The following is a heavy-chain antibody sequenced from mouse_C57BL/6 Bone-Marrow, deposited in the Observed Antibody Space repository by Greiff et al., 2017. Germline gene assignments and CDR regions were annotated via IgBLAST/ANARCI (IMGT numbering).Heavy chain of an antibody. J-gene: IGHJ4*01. Sequence: QVQLQQSGAELVKPGASVKLSCKASGYTFTNYWMHWVKQRPGQGLEWIGMMHPNGGSPDYNEKFKSEATLSVDKSSRTADMELSSLTSEDSAVYYCARSYDYDDYTMDYWGQGTSVTVSS. CDR2: MHPNGGSP. CDR3: ARSYDYDDYTMDY. D-gene: IGHD2-4*01. CDR1: GYTFTNYW. V-gene: IGHV1-64*01.